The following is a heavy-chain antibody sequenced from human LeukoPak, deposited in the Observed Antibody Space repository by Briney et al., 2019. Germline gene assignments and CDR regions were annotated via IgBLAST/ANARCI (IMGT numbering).Heavy chain of an antibody. D-gene: IGHD3-10*01. Sequence: SVKVSCKASGYTFIGYYMHWVRQAPGQGLEWMGGIIPIFGTANYAQKFQGRVTITADESTSTAYMELSSLRSEDTAVYYCAREGDYYGSGSYYHDASDIWGQGTMVTVSS. CDR1: GYTFIGYY. V-gene: IGHV1-69*13. J-gene: IGHJ3*02. CDR3: AREGDYYGSGSYYHDASDI. CDR2: IIPIFGTA.